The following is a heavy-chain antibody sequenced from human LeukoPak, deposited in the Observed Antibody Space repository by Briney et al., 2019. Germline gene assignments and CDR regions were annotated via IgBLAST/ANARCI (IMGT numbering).Heavy chain of an antibody. CDR1: GGSFSGYY. J-gene: IGHJ6*02. CDR3: ARESLVRARTYGMDV. Sequence: SETLSLTCAVYGGSFSGYYWSWIRQPPGKGLEWIGEINHSGSTNYNPSLKSRVAISVDTSKNQFSLKLSSVTAADTAVYYCARESLVRARTYGMDVWGQGTTVTVPS. V-gene: IGHV4-34*01. CDR2: INHSGST. D-gene: IGHD3-10*01.